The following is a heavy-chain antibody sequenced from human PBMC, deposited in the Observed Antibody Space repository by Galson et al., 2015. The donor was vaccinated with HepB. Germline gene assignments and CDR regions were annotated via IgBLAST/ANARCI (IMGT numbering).Heavy chain of an antibody. D-gene: IGHD3-22*01. V-gene: IGHV3-74*01. CDR1: GFTFSSYW. Sequence: SLRLSCAACGFTFSSYWMHWVRQAPGMGLVWVSRINSDGSSASYADSVKGRFTISRDNAKNTLYLKMNSLRAEGTAVYYCARDPYYYDSSGYYRQDAFDIWGQGTMVTVSS. CDR2: INSDGSSA. CDR3: ARDPYYYDSSGYYRQDAFDI. J-gene: IGHJ3*02.